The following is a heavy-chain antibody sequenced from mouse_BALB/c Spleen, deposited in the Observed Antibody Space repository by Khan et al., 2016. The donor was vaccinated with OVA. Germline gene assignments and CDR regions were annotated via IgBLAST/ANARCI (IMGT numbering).Heavy chain of an antibody. Sequence: VQLQQSGPELMKPGASVKISCKASGYSFTSYYIHWMIESHGTSLEWIGYIDPFSGATTYNQQFKGKATLTVDKSSNTAYIHLRNLTSEDSAVYYCTRHGYVAWFTYWGQGTLVTVSA. CDR1: GYSFTSYY. J-gene: IGHJ3*01. D-gene: IGHD2-2*01. V-gene: IGHV1-31*01. CDR2: IDPFSGAT. CDR3: TRHGYVAWFTY.